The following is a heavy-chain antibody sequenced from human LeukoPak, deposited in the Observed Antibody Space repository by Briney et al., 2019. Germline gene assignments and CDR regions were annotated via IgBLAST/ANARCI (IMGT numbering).Heavy chain of an antibody. CDR2: IIPIFGTA. CDR3: ARVCPHCSSTSRYQGAFDI. CDR1: GGTFSSYA. V-gene: IGHV1-69*05. J-gene: IGHJ3*02. D-gene: IGHD2-2*01. Sequence: SVKVSCKASGGTFSSYAISWVRQAPGQGLEWMGGIIPIFGTANYAQKFQGRVTITTDESTSTAYMELSSLRSEDTAVYYCARVCPHCSSTSRYQGAFDIWGQGTMVTVSS.